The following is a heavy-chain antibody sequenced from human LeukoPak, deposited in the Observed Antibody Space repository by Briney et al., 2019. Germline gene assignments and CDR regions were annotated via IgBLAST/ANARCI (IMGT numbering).Heavy chain of an antibody. V-gene: IGHV4-34*01. D-gene: IGHD3-3*01. CDR1: GGSFSGYY. Sequence: SETLSLTCAVYGGSFSGYYWSWIRQPPGKGLEWIGEINHSGSTNYNPSLKSRVTISVDTSKNQFSLKLSSVTAADTAVYYCARGDIYYDFWSGYSYYFDYWGQGTLVTVSS. J-gene: IGHJ4*02. CDR3: ARGDIYYDFWSGYSYYFDY. CDR2: INHSGST.